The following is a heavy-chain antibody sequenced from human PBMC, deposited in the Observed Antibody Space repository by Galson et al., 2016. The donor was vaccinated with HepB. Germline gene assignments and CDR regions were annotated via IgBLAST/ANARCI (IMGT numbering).Heavy chain of an antibody. CDR3: ARDVRGSSWYARYFDL. D-gene: IGHD6-13*01. V-gene: IGHV3-21*01. Sequence: SLRLSCAASGFTFGSYIMNWVRQAPGKGLEWVSSITAGSAYIYYADSVKGRFTISRDNAKNSLYLQMNSLRAEDTAVYYCARDVRGSSWYARYFDLWGRGTLVTVSS. CDR2: ITAGSAYI. J-gene: IGHJ2*01. CDR1: GFTFGSYI.